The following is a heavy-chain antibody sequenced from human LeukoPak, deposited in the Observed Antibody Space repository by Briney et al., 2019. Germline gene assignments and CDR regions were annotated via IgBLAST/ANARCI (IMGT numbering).Heavy chain of an antibody. CDR3: ARVSGGWYAADY. CDR2: IYYSGST. J-gene: IGHJ4*02. Sequence: PSETLSLTYTVSGGSISSGGYYWSWIRQHPGKGLEWIGYIYYSGSTYYNPSLKSRVTISVDTSKNQFSLKLSSVTAADTAVYYCARVSGGWYAADYWGQGTLVTVSS. D-gene: IGHD6-19*01. CDR1: GGSISSGGYY. V-gene: IGHV4-31*03.